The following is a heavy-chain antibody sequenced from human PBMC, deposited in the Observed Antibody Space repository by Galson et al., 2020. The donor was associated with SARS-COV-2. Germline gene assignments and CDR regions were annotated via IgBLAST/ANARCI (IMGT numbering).Heavy chain of an antibody. Sequence: ASLKVSRKASGYSFTSYAITWVRQAPGQGLEWLGRITTYTEHTKYAQGFQGRVTMTTDTPTSTAYMELRSLRSDDTAVYYCARGRAPDGDLHNWFDPWGQGTLVTVSS. D-gene: IGHD4-17*01. CDR2: ITTYTEHT. J-gene: IGHJ5*02. CDR1: GYSFTSYA. V-gene: IGHV1-18*01. CDR3: ARGRAPDGDLHNWFDP.